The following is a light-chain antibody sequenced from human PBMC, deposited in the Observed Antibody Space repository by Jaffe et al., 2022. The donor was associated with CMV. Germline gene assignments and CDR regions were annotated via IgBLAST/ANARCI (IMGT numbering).Light chain of an antibody. CDR3: LQHSSFPYT. Sequence: DIQLTQSPSAMSASVGDRVTITCRASQDVSFYVAWFQQKPGKVPERLIYAASSLQSGVPSRFSGSGSGTEFTLTISRLQPEDFATYYCLQHSSFPYTFGQGTKLESK. J-gene: IGKJ2*01. V-gene: IGKV1-17*03. CDR2: AAS. CDR1: QDVSFY.